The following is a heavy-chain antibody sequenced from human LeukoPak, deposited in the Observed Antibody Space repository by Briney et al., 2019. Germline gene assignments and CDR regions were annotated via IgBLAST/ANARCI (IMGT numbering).Heavy chain of an antibody. CDR1: GYTLTELS. D-gene: IGHD3-22*01. Sequence: ASVKVSCKVSGYTLTELSMHWVRQAPGEGLEWMGGFDPEDGETIYAQKFQGRVTMTEDTSTDTAYMELSSLRSEDTAVYYCATTIDSSGYPFDYWGQGTLVTVSS. CDR2: FDPEDGET. V-gene: IGHV1-24*01. J-gene: IGHJ4*02. CDR3: ATTIDSSGYPFDY.